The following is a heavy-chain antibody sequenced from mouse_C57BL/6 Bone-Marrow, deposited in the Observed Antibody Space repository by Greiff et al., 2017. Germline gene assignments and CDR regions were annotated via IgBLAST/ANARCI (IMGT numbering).Heavy chain of an antibody. J-gene: IGHJ4*01. CDR3: ARSVAMDY. Sequence: EVKLVESGGGLVQPGGSLKLSCAASGFTFSDYYMYWVRQTPEKRLEWVAYISNGGGSPYYPDTVKGRFTISRDNAKNTLYLQMSRLKSEDTAMYYCARSVAMDYWGQGTSVTVSS. CDR2: ISNGGGSP. V-gene: IGHV5-12*01. CDR1: GFTFSDYY.